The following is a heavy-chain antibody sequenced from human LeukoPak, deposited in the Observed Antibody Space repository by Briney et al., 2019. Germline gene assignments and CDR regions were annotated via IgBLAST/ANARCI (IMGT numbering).Heavy chain of an antibody. CDR2: IYHSGST. CDR1: GYSISSGYY. V-gene: IGHV4-38-2*02. CDR3: ARATVGPSGFIAGWFDP. D-gene: IGHD1-26*01. Sequence: PSETLSLTCTVSGYSISSGYYWGWIRQPPGKGLEWIGSIYHSGSTYYNPSLKSRVTISVDTSKNQLSLKLSSVTAADTAVYYCARATVGPSGFIAGWFDPWGQGTLVTVSS. J-gene: IGHJ5*02.